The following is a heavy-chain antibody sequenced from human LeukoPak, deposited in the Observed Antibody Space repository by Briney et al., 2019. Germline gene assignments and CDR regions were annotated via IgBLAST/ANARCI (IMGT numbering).Heavy chain of an antibody. CDR2: ISSSSSYI. Sequence: PGGSLRLSCAASGFTFSSYSMNWVRQAPGKGLEWVSSISSSSSYIYYADSVKGRFTISRDNAKNSLYLQMNSLRAEDTAVYYCARGEYYYGSGSYPAEYFRHWGQGTLVTVSS. CDR1: GFTFSSYS. V-gene: IGHV3-21*01. J-gene: IGHJ1*01. D-gene: IGHD3-10*01. CDR3: ARGEYYYGSGSYPAEYFRH.